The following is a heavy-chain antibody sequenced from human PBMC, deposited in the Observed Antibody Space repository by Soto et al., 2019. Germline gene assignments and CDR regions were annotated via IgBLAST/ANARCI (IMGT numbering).Heavy chain of an antibody. CDR2: IFSNDEK. CDR1: GFSLSNARMG. CDR3: ARIRIVAAAGTGGVDY. D-gene: IGHD6-13*01. J-gene: IGHJ4*02. V-gene: IGHV2-26*01. Sequence: QVTLKESGPVLVKPTETLTLTCTVSGFSLSNARMGVSWIRQPPGKALEWLAHIFSNDEKSYSTSLKSRLTISKDTSKSQVVLTMTNMDPVDTATYYCARIRIVAAAGTGGVDYWGQGTLVTVSS.